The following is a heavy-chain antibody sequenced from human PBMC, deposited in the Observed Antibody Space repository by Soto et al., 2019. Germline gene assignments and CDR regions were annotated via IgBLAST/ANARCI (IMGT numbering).Heavy chain of an antibody. Sequence: HPGGTLRLPCAAAGFTFINHAMSWVRQAPGKGLEGVLTIGGGDGSTDSADSVKGRFSISRDNSNSELYLQVNSLRVGDTAIYYCAKGILVKPPGTRTFDIWGQGTMVTVS. CDR3: AKGILVKPPGTRTFDI. CDR1: GFTFINHA. V-gene: IGHV3-23*01. CDR2: IGGGDGST. J-gene: IGHJ3*02. D-gene: IGHD6-13*01.